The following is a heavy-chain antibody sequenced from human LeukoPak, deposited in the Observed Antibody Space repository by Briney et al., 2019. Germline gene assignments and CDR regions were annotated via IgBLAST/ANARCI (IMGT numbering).Heavy chain of an antibody. CDR3: ATVHRMATEAYYFDY. Sequence: ASVKVSCKVSGYTLTELSMHWVRQAPGKGLEWMGGFDPEDGETIYAQKFQGRVTMTEDTSTDTDYMELSSLRSEDTAVYYCATVHRMATEAYYFDYWGQGTLVTVSS. D-gene: IGHD5-24*01. CDR2: FDPEDGET. V-gene: IGHV1-24*01. J-gene: IGHJ4*02. CDR1: GYTLTELS.